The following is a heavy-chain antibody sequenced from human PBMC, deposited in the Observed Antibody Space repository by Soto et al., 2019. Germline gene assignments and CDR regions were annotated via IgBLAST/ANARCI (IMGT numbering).Heavy chain of an antibody. CDR2: ISSNGGST. J-gene: IGHJ4*02. CDR1: GFTFSSYA. D-gene: IGHD3-3*01. V-gene: IGHV3-64D*08. CDR3: VKGAATADFWSGYFTH. Sequence: GGSLRLSCSASGFTFSSYAMHWVRQAPGKGLEYVSAISSNGGSTYYADSVKGRFTISRDNSKNTLYLQMSSLRAEDTAVYYCVKGAATADFWSGYFTHWGQGTLVTVSS.